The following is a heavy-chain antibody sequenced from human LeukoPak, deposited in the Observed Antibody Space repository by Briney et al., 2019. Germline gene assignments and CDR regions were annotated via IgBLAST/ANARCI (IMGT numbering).Heavy chain of an antibody. J-gene: IGHJ3*02. CDR2: ISSGGTTI. CDR3: GASRQYVGAFDI. D-gene: IGHD3-16*01. V-gene: IGHV3-48*03. Sequence: GGSLRLSCAASGFTLSTYELYSARQAPGKGLEWISYISSGGTTIKYADSVRGRFTISRDDGREPLYLKMNSLRVEDTAIYYCGASRQYVGAFDIWGQGTLVGVSS. CDR1: GFTLSTYE.